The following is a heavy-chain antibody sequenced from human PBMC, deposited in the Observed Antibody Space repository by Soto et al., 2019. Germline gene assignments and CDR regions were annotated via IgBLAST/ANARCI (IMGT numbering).Heavy chain of an antibody. J-gene: IGHJ4*02. CDR3: ARGSAYKEPLPFLY. CDR1: GFSFSRYT. D-gene: IGHD3-16*01. Sequence: LRLSCAASGFSFSRYTMNWVRQAPGKGLEWVSSISAASSYITYADSVKGRFTISRDNAKSSLYLQVSSLRAEDTAVYYCARGSAYKEPLPFLYWGQGTLVTVSS. V-gene: IGHV3-21*01. CDR2: ISAASSYI.